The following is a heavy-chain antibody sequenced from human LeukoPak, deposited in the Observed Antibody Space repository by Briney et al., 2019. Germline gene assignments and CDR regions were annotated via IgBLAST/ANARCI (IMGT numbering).Heavy chain of an antibody. J-gene: IGHJ4*02. Sequence: PSETLSLTCTVSGGSISSYYWSWIRQPPGKGLGWIGYIYYSGSTNYNPSLKSRVTISVDTSKNQFSLKLSSVTAADTAVYYCARGYDITGIPYYFDYWGQGTLVTVSS. CDR3: ARGYDITGIPYYFDY. CDR2: IYYSGST. CDR1: GGSISSYY. V-gene: IGHV4-59*01. D-gene: IGHD1-20*01.